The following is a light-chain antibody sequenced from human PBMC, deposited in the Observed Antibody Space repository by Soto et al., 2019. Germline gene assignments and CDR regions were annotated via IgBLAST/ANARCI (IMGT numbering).Light chain of an antibody. CDR3: QQYGSSRT. CDR2: GAS. Sequence: EIVLTQSPGTLSLSPGERATLSCRASQSVSSSYLAWYQQTPGQAPRLLIYGASSRATGIPDRFSGSGSGTDFTLTISGLEPEDFAVYYCQQYGSSRTFGQGTKVEIK. J-gene: IGKJ1*01. CDR1: QSVSSSY. V-gene: IGKV3-20*01.